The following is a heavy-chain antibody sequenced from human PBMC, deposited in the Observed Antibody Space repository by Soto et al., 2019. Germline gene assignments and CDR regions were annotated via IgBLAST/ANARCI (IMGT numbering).Heavy chain of an antibody. J-gene: IGHJ5*02. CDR1: GFTFSSCS. CDR3: ARERSYCSGDCYPNWFDP. V-gene: IGHV3-21*01. CDR2: ISSSSSYI. D-gene: IGHD2-21*02. Sequence: PGGSLRLSCAASGFTFSSCSMNWVRQAPGKGLEWVSSISSSSSYIYYADSVKGRFTISRDNAKNSLYLQMNSLRAEDTAVYYCARERSYCSGDCYPNWFDPWGQGTLVTVYS.